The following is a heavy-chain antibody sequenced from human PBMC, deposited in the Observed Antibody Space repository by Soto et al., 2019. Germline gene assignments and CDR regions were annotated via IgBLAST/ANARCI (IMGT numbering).Heavy chain of an antibody. CDR2: IFWDDDK. D-gene: IGHD3-10*01. Sequence: QITLKESGPPLVKPTQTLTLTCTFSGFSLSTSGVGVGWIRQSPGKALEWLALIFWDDDKRYSPSLRIRLTINKDTSKNQVVLIIPNMDPVHTATYYRAQTPRIYGSGIGRFDPWGQGTLVTVSS. V-gene: IGHV2-5*02. CDR3: AQTPRIYGSGIGRFDP. J-gene: IGHJ5*02. CDR1: GFSLSTSGVG.